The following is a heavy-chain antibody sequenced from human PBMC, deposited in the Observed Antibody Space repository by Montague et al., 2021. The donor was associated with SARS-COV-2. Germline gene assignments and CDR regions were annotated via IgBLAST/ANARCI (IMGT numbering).Heavy chain of an antibody. V-gene: IGHV4-59*01. CDR3: AGDRGRFWHFDL. Sequence: SETLSLTCTVSGGSISSYYWNWIRQSPGKGLEWIGYVYYSGSTKYNPSLKRRVTISVDTSKRQMSLMLNSVTAADTAVYYCAGDRGRFWHFDLWGRGTLVTVSS. D-gene: IGHD5-12*01. J-gene: IGHJ2*01. CDR2: VYYSGST. CDR1: GGSISSYY.